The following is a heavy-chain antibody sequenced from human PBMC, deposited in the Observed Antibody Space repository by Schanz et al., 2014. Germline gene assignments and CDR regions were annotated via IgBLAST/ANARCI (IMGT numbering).Heavy chain of an antibody. J-gene: IGHJ4*02. D-gene: IGHD2-8*02. CDR1: GFTFSSYG. Sequence: QVQLVESGGGVVQPGRSRRLSCEASGFTFSSYGMHWVRQAPGKGLEWVAVISYDGNNEDYADSVKGRFSISRDNSQNTLYLQMDSLRPEDTAVYFCAKDTGYCHGGACYCFDYWGQGILVPVSA. CDR2: ISYDGNNE. V-gene: IGHV3-30*18. CDR3: AKDTGYCHGGACYCFDY.